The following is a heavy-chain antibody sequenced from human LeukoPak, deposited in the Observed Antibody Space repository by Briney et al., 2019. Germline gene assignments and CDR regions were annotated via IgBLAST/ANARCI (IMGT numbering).Heavy chain of an antibody. V-gene: IGHV1-24*01. CDR1: GYTVTELS. CDR2: FDPEDGGT. D-gene: IGHD6-19*01. CDR3: VKFAVGPDHYHP. J-gene: IGHJ5*02. Sequence: ASVKVSCKVSGYTVTELSMHWVRQAPGKGPEWMGGFDPEDGGTLYAQKFQGRVTMTEDTSTDTAYMELSSLRSDDTAVYYCVKFAVGPDHYHPWGQGTLVTVSS.